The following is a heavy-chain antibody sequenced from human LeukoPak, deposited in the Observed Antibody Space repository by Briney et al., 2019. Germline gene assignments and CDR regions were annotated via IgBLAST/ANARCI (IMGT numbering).Heavy chain of an antibody. J-gene: IGHJ4*02. Sequence: PSETLSLTCTVSGGSISSYYWSWIRQPPGKGLEWIGEINHSGSTNYNPSLKSRVTISVDTSKNQFSLKLSSVTAADTAVYYCARGAVTTRESFDYWGQGTLVTVSS. D-gene: IGHD4-17*01. CDR3: ARGAVTTRESFDY. CDR1: GGSISSYY. CDR2: INHSGST. V-gene: IGHV4-34*01.